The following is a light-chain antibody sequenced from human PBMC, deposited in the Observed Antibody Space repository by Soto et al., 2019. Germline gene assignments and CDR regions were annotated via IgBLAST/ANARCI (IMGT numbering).Light chain of an antibody. V-gene: IGLV2-8*01. J-gene: IGLJ1*01. CDR3: SSYAASNNFYV. CDR1: SSDVGGYNY. CDR2: EVS. Sequence: QSALNQPPSASGSPGQSVTISCTGTSSDVGGYNYVSWYQQHPGKAPKLMIYEVSKWPSGVPDRFSGSKSGNTASLTVSGLQAEDEADYYCSSYAASNNFYVFGTGTKVTDL.